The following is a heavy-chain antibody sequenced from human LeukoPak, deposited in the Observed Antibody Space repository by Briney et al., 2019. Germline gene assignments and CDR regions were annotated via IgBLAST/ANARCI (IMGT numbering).Heavy chain of an antibody. J-gene: IGHJ5*02. CDR3: ARGAEDIVVVPAAGNWFDP. Sequence: KSSETLSLTCAVYGGSFSGYYWSWIRQPPGKGLEWIGEINHSGSTNYNPSLKSRVTISVDTSKNQFSLKLSSVTAADTAVYYCARGAEDIVVVPAAGNWFDPWGQGTLVTVSS. CDR2: INHSGST. D-gene: IGHD2-2*01. CDR1: GGSFSGYY. V-gene: IGHV4-34*01.